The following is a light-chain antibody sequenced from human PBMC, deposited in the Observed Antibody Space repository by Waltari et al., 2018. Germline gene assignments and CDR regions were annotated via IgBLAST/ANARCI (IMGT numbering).Light chain of an antibody. CDR2: QDS. V-gene: IGLV3-1*01. Sequence: SYELTQPPSVSVSPGQTASITCSGDKLGDKYACWYQQKPGQSPVLVIYQDSKRPSGIPYRFSGSNSGNTATLTISGTQAMDEADYYCQAWDSSTAPFGGGTKLTVL. J-gene: IGLJ2*01. CDR3: QAWDSSTAP. CDR1: KLGDKY.